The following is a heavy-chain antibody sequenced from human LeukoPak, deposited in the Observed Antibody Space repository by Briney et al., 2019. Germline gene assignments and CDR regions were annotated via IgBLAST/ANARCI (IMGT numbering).Heavy chain of an antibody. CDR3: ASYKRGYSYGPGGDAFDI. J-gene: IGHJ3*02. D-gene: IGHD5-18*01. CDR1: GYTFTGYY. Sequence: ASVKVSCKASGYTFTGYYMHWVRQAPGQGLEWMGWINPNSGGTNYAQKFQGRVTMTRDTSISTAYMELSRLRSDDTAVYYCASYKRGYSYGPGGDAFDIWGQGTMVTVSS. CDR2: INPNSGGT. V-gene: IGHV1-2*02.